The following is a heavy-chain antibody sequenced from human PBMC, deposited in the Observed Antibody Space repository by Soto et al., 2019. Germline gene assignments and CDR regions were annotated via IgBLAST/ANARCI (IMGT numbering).Heavy chain of an antibody. CDR3: AIGLYGAYGQDF. CDR2: IKGDEITT. V-gene: IGHV3-74*01. CDR1: GFTFSNYW. Sequence: EVQLVESGENLVQPGGSLRLSCAAYGFTFSNYWIHWVRQAPGKGLVWGSRIKGDEITTNYADSVKGRFTISRDNAKNTVFLQMHSLRAEYTALYYCAIGLYGAYGQDFWGQGILVTVSS. J-gene: IGHJ4*02. D-gene: IGHD4-17*01.